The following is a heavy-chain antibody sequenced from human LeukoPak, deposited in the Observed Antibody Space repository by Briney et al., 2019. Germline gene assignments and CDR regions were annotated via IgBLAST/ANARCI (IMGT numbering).Heavy chain of an antibody. CDR2: IHNTGTNK. V-gene: IGHV3-23*01. J-gene: IGHJ4*02. CDR3: AKEDGSYWGFDY. Sequence: GGSLRLSCAASGITFSTYAFSWVRQAPGKGLEWVSAIHNTGTNKYYADSVKGRFTISRDNSRDTLCLQMNSLRAEDTAIYYCAKEDGSYWGFDYWGQGTLVTVSS. D-gene: IGHD1-26*01. CDR1: GITFSTYA.